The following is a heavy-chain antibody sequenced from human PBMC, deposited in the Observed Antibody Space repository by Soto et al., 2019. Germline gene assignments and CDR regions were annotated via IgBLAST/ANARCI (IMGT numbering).Heavy chain of an antibody. D-gene: IGHD3-3*01. CDR3: VRNRQPVTSFGVHLEDSHYGMXV. V-gene: IGHV5-51*01. CDR1: GYSFTSHW. Sequence: GESLKISCKGSGYSFTSHWIGWVRQMPGKGLEWMGIIYPGDSDTRSSPSFQGQVTISADKSISTAYLQWSSLKASDTAIYYCVRNRQPVTSFGVHLEDSHYGMXVWGQGTTVTVSS. J-gene: IGHJ6*02. CDR2: IYPGDSDT.